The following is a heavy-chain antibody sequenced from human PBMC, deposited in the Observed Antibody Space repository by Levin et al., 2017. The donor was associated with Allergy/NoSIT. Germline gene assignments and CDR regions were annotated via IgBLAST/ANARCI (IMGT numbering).Heavy chain of an antibody. D-gene: IGHD6-13*01. CDR2: IKEDGSEK. V-gene: IGHV3-7*03. CDR3: GGAPGWIFDY. CDR1: GFTLSSYW. J-gene: IGHJ4*02. Sequence: PGGSLRLSCAASGFTLSSYWMNWVRQAPGKGLEWVANIKEDGSEKYYVDSVKGRFTISRDNAKNTVYLQMNSLRAEDTAVYYCGGAPGWIFDYWGQGILVTVSS.